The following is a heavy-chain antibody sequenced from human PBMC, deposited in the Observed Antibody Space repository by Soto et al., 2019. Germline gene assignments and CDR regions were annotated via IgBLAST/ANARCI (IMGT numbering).Heavy chain of an antibody. CDR2: ISSRSSYI. CDR1: GFTFSSYS. CDR3: AREGGSGWYEGDL. Sequence: EVQLVESGGGLVKPGGSLRLSCAASGFTFSSYSMNWVRQAPGKGLEWVSSISSRSSYIYYADSVKGRFTISRDNAKNALCLQMHSVRAEDTAVYYCAREGGSGWYEGDLWGQGTLVTVSS. D-gene: IGHD6-19*01. V-gene: IGHV3-21*01. J-gene: IGHJ5*02.